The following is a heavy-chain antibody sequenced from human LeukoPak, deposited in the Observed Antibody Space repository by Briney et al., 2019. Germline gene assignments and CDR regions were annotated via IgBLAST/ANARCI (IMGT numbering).Heavy chain of an antibody. V-gene: IGHV3-66*01. D-gene: IGHD3-10*01. Sequence: GGSLRLSCVGSGVIVRSNYMTWVRQAPGKGLEWVSILYHGGSTYYADSVKGRFSISRDTSKNTLYLQMNSLRVEDTAVYYCATRRFGELTYWGQRTLVTVSS. CDR2: LYHGGST. CDR1: GVIVRSNY. CDR3: ATRRFGELTY. J-gene: IGHJ4*02.